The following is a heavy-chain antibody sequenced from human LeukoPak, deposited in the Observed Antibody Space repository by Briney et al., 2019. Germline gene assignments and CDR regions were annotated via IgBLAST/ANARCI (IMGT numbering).Heavy chain of an antibody. Sequence: ASVKVSCKASGYTFTGYYMHWVRQAPGQGLEWMGWINPNSGGTNYAQKFQGRVTMTRDTSISTAYMELSRLRSDDTAVYYCARDSYSSSSLGYYYYMDVWGKGTTVTVSS. CDR3: ARDSYSSSSLGYYYYMDV. J-gene: IGHJ6*03. D-gene: IGHD6-6*01. V-gene: IGHV1-2*02. CDR1: GYTFTGYY. CDR2: INPNSGGT.